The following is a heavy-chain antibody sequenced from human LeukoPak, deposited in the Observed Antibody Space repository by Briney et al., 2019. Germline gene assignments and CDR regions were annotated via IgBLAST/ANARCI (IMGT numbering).Heavy chain of an antibody. J-gene: IGHJ5*02. Sequence: ASVKVSCKASGYTFTSYYMHWVRQAPGQGLEWMGWISAYNGNTNYAQKLQGRVTMTTDTSTSTAYMELRSLRSDDTAVYYCARTRIWFGEYWFDPWGQGTLVTVSS. D-gene: IGHD3-10*01. CDR1: GYTFTSYY. CDR3: ARTRIWFGEYWFDP. CDR2: ISAYNGNT. V-gene: IGHV1-18*04.